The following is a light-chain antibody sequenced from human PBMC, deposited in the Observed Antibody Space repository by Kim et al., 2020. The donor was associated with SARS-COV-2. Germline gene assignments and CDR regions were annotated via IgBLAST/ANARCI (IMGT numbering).Light chain of an antibody. CDR3: QQYNTDSRT. CDR2: RAS. CDR1: QTVSVY. V-gene: IGKV1-5*03. J-gene: IGKJ1*01. Sequence: APVGNNITITCRASQTVSVYLAWYQHKPGKAPKLLIYRASSLQSGVPSRFSGSGSGTDFTLTISSLQPDDFATYYCQQYNTDSRTFGQGTKVDIK.